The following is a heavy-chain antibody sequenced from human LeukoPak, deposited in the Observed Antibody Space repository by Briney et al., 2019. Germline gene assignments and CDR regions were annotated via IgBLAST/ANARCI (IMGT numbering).Heavy chain of an antibody. V-gene: IGHV3-64*01. CDR2: INSNGDDT. CDR1: GFTVSSNY. CDR3: ARDPGRSPDY. J-gene: IGHJ4*02. D-gene: IGHD1-26*01. Sequence: GGSLRLSCAASGFTVSSNYMSWVRQAPGKGLEYVSAINSNGDDTYYANSVKGRFTISRDNFKNTLYLQMGSLRAEDMAVYYCARDPGRSPDYWGQGTLVTVSS.